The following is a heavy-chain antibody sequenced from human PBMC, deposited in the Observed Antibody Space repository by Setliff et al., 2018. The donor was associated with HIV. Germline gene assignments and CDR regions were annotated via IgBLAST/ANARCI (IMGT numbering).Heavy chain of an antibody. D-gene: IGHD3-22*01. CDR2: IQHSGST. CDR1: GGSFSGYC. J-gene: IGHJ6*03. V-gene: IGHV4-34*01. Sequence: SETLSLTCAVYGGSFSGYCWSWIRQPPGKGLEWIGEIQHSGSTNYNPSLKSRVTMSVDTSKNQFSLKLSSVTAADTAVYYCAKSPYYYDSGHMAYYYYYMDVWGKGTTVTVSS. CDR3: AKSPYYYDSGHMAYYYYYMDV.